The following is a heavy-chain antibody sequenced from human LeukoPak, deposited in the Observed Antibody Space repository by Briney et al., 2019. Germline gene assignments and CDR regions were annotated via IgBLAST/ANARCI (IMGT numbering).Heavy chain of an antibody. J-gene: IGHJ3*02. V-gene: IGHV4-39*07. Sequence: SETLSLTCTVSGGSINSSSSSYFWGWIRQPPGKGLEWIGTIYYSGSSYYNPSLKSRVTISVDTSKNQFSLKLSSVTAADTAVYYCARAVVYGDYVGAFDIWGQGTMVTVSS. CDR2: IYYSGSS. CDR3: ARAVVYGDYVGAFDI. D-gene: IGHD4-17*01. CDR1: GGSINSSSSSYF.